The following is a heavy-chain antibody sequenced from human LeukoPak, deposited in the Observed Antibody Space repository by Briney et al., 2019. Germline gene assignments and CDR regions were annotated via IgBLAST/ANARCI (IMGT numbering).Heavy chain of an antibody. CDR3: AREACREMGVMWPRLGGQDCRYDH. V-gene: IGHV1-69*04. Sequence: ASVKVSCKASGDTFSSYAMNWVRQAPGQGPEWMGRITPFLGIANYPQKFQGRVTITADESTATAYMELSSLRSEDSAVYYCAREACREMGVMWPRLGGQDCRYDHWGQGTLVTVSS. D-gene: IGHD3-16*01. CDR1: GDTFSSYA. CDR2: ITPFLGIA. J-gene: IGHJ4*02.